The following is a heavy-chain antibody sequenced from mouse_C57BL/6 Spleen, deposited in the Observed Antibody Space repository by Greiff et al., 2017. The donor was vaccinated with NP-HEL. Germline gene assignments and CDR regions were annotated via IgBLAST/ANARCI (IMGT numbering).Heavy chain of an antibody. J-gene: IGHJ2*01. CDR2: IDPSDSYT. CDR1: GYTFTSYW. Sequence: QVQLKQPGAELVKPGASVKLSCKASGYTFTSYWMQWVKQRPGQGLEWIGEIDPSDSYTNYNQKFKGKTTLTVDTSSSTAYMQLSRLTSEDSAVYYCARRDFDYGSSYDYWGQGTTLTVSS. CDR3: ARRDFDYGSSYDY. D-gene: IGHD1-1*01. V-gene: IGHV1-50*01.